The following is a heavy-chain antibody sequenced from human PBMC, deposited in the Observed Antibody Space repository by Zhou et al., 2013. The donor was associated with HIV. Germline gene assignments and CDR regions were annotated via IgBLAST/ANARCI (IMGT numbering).Heavy chain of an antibody. Sequence: QVQLVQSGAEVKKPGASVKVSCKVSGSSGSSVSDFAMHWVRQAPGQGLEWMGGFDPEDGETTYAQKFQGRVTMTEDTSTDTAYMELRSLTIDDTAVYYCAVAGDYSDNSAFDYWGQGTLVTASS. CDR3: AVAGDYSDNSAFDY. J-gene: IGHJ4*02. D-gene: IGHD4-4*01. CDR2: FDPEDGET. V-gene: IGHV1-24*01. CDR1: GSSGSSVSDFA.